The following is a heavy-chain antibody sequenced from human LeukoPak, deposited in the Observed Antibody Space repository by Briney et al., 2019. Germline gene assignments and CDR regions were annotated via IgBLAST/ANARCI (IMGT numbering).Heavy chain of an antibody. J-gene: IGHJ4*02. CDR2: IYPRDGST. V-gene: IGHV1-46*01. CDR3: ARDQEGFDY. Sequence: ASVTVSCTASGYTFTSNYIRWVRQAPGQGLEWMGMIYPRDGSTSYAQKFQGRVTVTRDTSTSTVHMELSGLRSEDTAVYYCARDQEGFDYWGQGTLVTVSS. CDR1: GYTFTSNY.